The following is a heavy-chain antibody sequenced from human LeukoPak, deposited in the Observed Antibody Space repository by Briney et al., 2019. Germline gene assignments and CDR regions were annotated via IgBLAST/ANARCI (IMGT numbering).Heavy chain of an antibody. V-gene: IGHV3-23*01. CDR2: ISGSGGST. Sequence: GGSLRLSCAASGFTFSSYSMNWVRQAPGKGLEWVSAISGSGGSTYYADSVKGRFTISRDNSKNTLYLQMNSLRAEDTAVYYCAKPRSRFCGGDCYNDYWGQGALVTVSS. CDR1: GFTFSSYS. D-gene: IGHD2-21*02. J-gene: IGHJ4*02. CDR3: AKPRSRFCGGDCYNDY.